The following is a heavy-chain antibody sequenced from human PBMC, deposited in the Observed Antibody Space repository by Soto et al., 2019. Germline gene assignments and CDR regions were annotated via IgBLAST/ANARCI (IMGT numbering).Heavy chain of an antibody. CDR3: ASYDSSGYYFDY. J-gene: IGHJ4*02. V-gene: IGHV4-39*01. CDR2: IYYSGST. Sequence: SETLSLTCTVSGGSISSSSYYWGWIRQPPGKGLEWIGSIYYSGSTYYNPSLKSRVTISVDTSKNQFSLKLSSVTAADTAVYYCASYDSSGYYFDYWGQGTLVTVSS. CDR1: GGSISSSSYY. D-gene: IGHD3-22*01.